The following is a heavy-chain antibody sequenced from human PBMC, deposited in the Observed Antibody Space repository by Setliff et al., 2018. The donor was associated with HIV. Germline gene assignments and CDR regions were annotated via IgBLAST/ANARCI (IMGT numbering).Heavy chain of an antibody. J-gene: IGHJ4*02. V-gene: IGHV1-3*03. CDR2: INAGNGNT. Sequence: ASVKVSCKASGYTFTSYAMHWVRQAPGQRLEGMGWINAGNGNTKYSQEFQCRVTITRDTSASTAYMELSSLRSEHMAVYYWERGSEAYYDFWSGYYPFDDWGQGTLVTVSS. CDR3: ERGSEAYYDFWSGYYPFDD. CDR1: GYTFTSYA. D-gene: IGHD3-3*01.